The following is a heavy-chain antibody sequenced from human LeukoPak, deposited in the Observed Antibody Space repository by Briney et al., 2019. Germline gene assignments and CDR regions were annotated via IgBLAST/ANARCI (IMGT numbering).Heavy chain of an antibody. V-gene: IGHV4-4*09. CDR1: GYSISSGYY. CDR3: ASQDGYGKGWFDP. Sequence: SETLSLTCTVSGYSISSGYYWSWIRQPPGKGLEWIGYIYTSGSTNYNPSLKSRVTISVDTSKNQFSLKLSSVTAADTAVYYCASQDGYGKGWFDPWGQGTLVTVSS. CDR2: IYTSGST. D-gene: IGHD5-24*01. J-gene: IGHJ5*02.